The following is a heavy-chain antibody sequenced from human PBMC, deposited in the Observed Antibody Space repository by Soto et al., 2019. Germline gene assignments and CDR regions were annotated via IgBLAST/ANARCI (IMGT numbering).Heavy chain of an antibody. D-gene: IGHD5-18*01. CDR2: IYYSGST. CDR1: GGSIRSGGYY. Sequence: SETLSLTCTVSGGSIRSGGYYWSWVRQSPRRGLEWIGNIYYSGSTYYNPSLKSRLTISVDTSKNQFSLNLSSVTAADTAVYYCARDRLMATAGTARHYFGLDVWGQGTTVTVS. CDR3: ARDRLMATAGTARHYFGLDV. V-gene: IGHV4-31*02. J-gene: IGHJ6*02.